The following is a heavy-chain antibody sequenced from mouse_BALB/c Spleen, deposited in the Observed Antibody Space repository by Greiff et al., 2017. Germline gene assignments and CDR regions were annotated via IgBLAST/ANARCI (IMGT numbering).Heavy chain of an antibody. CDR3: ARVMILGYYAMDY. CDR2: IWAGGST. Sequence: QVQLKESGPGLVAPSQSLSITCTVSGFSLTSYGVHWVRQPPGKGLEWLGVIWAGGSTNYNSALMSRLSISKDNSKSQVFLKMNSLQTDDTAMYYCARVMILGYYAMDYWGQGTSVTVSS. D-gene: IGHD2-4*01. CDR1: GFSLTSYG. V-gene: IGHV2-9*02. J-gene: IGHJ4*01.